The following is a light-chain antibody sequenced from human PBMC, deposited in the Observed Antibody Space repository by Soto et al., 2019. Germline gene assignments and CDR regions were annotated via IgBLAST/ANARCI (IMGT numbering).Light chain of an antibody. Sequence: EIVLTQSPGTLSLSPGERATLSCRASQSVSSRNLAWYQQKPGLAPRLLIYGASSRATGIPDRFSGSGSGTDFTLTISRLEPEDFAVYSCQQYGSSPLTFGQGTKVEIK. CDR1: QSVSSRN. J-gene: IGKJ1*01. V-gene: IGKV3-20*01. CDR3: QQYGSSPLT. CDR2: GAS.